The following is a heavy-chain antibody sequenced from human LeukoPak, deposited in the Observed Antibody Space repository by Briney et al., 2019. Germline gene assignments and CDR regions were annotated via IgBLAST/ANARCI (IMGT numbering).Heavy chain of an antibody. CDR3: ARANAPQYYYDPITPSYFDY. V-gene: IGHV4-59*08. J-gene: IGHJ4*02. CDR2: IYYSGST. D-gene: IGHD3-22*01. Sequence: SETLSLTCTVSGGSISSYYWSWIRQPPGKGLGWMGYIYYSGSTYYNPSLKSRVTISVDTSKTQFSLKLSSVTAADTAVYSCARANAPQYYYDPITPSYFDYWGQGTLVTVSS. CDR1: GGSISSYY.